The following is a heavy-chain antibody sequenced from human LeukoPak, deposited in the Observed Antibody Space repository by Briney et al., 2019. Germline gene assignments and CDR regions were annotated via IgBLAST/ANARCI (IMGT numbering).Heavy chain of an antibody. CDR3: ARDLRDDYGDYRRSMDV. V-gene: IGHV1-69*01. CDR2: IIPIFGTA. J-gene: IGHJ6*02. D-gene: IGHD4-17*01. CDR1: GCTFSSYA. Sequence: SVKVSCKASGCTFSSYAISWVRQAPGQGLEWMGGIIPIFGTANYAQKFQGRVTITADESTSTAYMELSSLRAEDTTVSYCARDLRDDYGDYRRSMDVWGQGTTVTVSS.